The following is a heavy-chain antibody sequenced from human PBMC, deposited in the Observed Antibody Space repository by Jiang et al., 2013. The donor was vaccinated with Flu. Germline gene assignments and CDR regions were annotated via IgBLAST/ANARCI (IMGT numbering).Heavy chain of an antibody. Sequence: VQLLESGGGLVKPGGSLRLSCAASGFTFSSHSMNWVRQAPGKGLEWVSSISSGNSYIYYGDSVKGRFTISRDNAKNSLYLQMNSLRAEDTAVYYCARSLLPGHQDSGGISCIFDIWGQGTMVTVSS. CDR1: GFTFSSHS. CDR2: ISSGNSYI. J-gene: IGHJ3*02. V-gene: IGHV3-21*01. D-gene: IGHD2-15*01. CDR3: ARSLLPGHQDSGGISCIFDI.